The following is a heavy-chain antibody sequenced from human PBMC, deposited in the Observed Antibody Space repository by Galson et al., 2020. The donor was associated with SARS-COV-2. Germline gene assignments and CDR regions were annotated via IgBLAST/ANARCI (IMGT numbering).Heavy chain of an antibody. Sequence: NSGGSLRLSCAASGFAFSSYTMSWVRQAPGKGLEWVSTISGGGTYIYYADSLKGRFTISRDNSKKSLSLQMDSLRAEDTAIYYCARDGGVAVAGAMDYWGHGTLVTVSS. CDR3: ARDGGVAVAGAMDY. D-gene: IGHD6-19*01. CDR1: GFAFSSYT. V-gene: IGHV3-21*01. CDR2: ISGGGTYI. J-gene: IGHJ4*01.